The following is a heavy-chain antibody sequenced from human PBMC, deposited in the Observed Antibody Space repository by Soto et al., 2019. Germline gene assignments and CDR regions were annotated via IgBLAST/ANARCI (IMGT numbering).Heavy chain of an antibody. CDR1: GYTFTSYY. D-gene: IGHD3-22*01. CDR3: ARDLSTYYYDSSGYGRAFDI. J-gene: IGHJ3*02. V-gene: IGHV1-46*01. CDR2: INPSGGST. Sequence: ASVKVSCKASGYTFTSYYMHWVRQAPGQGLEWMGIINPSGGSTSYAQKFQGRVTMTRDTSTSTVYMELSSLRSEDTAVYYCARDLSTYYYDSSGYGRAFDIWGQGTMVTVSS.